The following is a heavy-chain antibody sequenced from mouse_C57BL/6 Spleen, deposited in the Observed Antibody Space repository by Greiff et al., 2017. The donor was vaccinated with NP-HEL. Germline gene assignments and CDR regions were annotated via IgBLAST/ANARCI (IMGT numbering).Heavy chain of an antibody. V-gene: IGHV1-81*01. D-gene: IGHD1-1*01. CDR3: ARGDYYGSSSYWYFDV. Sequence: VQLQESGAELARPGASVKLSCKASGYTFTSYGISWVKQRTGQGLEWIGEIYPRSGNTYYNEKFKGKATLTADKSSSTAYMELRSLTSEDSAVYFCARGDYYGSSSYWYFDVWGTGTTVTVSS. CDR2: IYPRSGNT. CDR1: GYTFTSYG. J-gene: IGHJ1*03.